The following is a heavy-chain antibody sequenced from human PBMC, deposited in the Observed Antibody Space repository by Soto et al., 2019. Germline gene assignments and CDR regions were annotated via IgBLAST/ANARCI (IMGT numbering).Heavy chain of an antibody. V-gene: IGHV4-59*12. Sequence: PSETLSLTCTVSGGSISSYYWSWIRQPPGKGLEWIGYIYYSGSTNYNPSLKSRVTISVDTSKNQFSLKLSSVTAEDTAVYYCARDSPSRITMKQRARRGVWGQGTTVTVSS. CDR2: IYYSGST. J-gene: IGHJ6*02. CDR3: ARDSPSRITMKQRARRGV. D-gene: IGHD3-22*01. CDR1: GGSISSYY.